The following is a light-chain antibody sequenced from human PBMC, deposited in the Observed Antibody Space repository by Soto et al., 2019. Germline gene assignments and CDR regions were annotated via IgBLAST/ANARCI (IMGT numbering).Light chain of an antibody. J-gene: IGLJ1*01. CDR2: EVS. CDR1: SSDVGSYDL. Sequence: QSVLTQPASVSGSPGQSITISCTGTSSDVGSYDLVSWYQQHPGKAPKLMIFEVSDRPSGISHRFSGSKSGNTASLTISGLQAEDDADYYCSSYTSSSTHLFGTGTKVTVL. V-gene: IGLV2-14*02. CDR3: SSYTSSSTHL.